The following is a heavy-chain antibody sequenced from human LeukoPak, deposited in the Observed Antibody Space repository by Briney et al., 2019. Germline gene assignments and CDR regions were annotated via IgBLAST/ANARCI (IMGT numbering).Heavy chain of an antibody. CDR3: AREDCSGGSCYSLSLTPVFHVFDI. CDR2: IIPILGIA. J-gene: IGHJ3*02. V-gene: IGHV1-69*04. D-gene: IGHD2-15*01. Sequence: SVNVSCKASGGTFSSYAISWVRQAPGQGLEWMGRIIPILGIANYAQKFQGRVTITADKSTSTAYMELSSLRSEDTAVYYCAREDCSGGSCYSLSLTPVFHVFDIWGQGTMVTVSS. CDR1: GGTFSSYA.